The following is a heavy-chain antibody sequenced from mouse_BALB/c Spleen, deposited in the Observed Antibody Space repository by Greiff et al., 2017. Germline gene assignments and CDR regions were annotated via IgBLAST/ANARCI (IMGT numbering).Heavy chain of an antibody. CDR1: GYTFTSYT. V-gene: IGHV1-4*01. CDR2: INPSSGYT. CDR3: ARRLVTTAYYAMDY. Sequence: QVQLQQSGAELARPGASVKMSCKASGYTFTSYTMHWVKQRPGQGLEWIGYINPSSGYTNYNQKFKDKATLTADKSSSTAYMQLSSLTSEDSAVYYCARRLVTTAYYAMDYWGQGTSVTVSS. J-gene: IGHJ4*01. D-gene: IGHD1-2*01.